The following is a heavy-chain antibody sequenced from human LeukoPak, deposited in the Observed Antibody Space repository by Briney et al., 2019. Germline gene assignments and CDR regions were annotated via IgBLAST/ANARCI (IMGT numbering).Heavy chain of an antibody. CDR3: APTAEAYTSWWKV. D-gene: IGHD3-16*01. Sequence: EASVKVSCKASGYKFTDDYMHWVRQAPGQGLEFMGWINPDSGFTNYAQKFKGRVTMTRDTSISTAYLEVRSLISDDTAVYYCAPTAEAYTSWWKVWGQGTLVTVSS. CDR2: INPDSGFT. J-gene: IGHJ4*02. V-gene: IGHV1-2*02. CDR1: GYKFTDDY.